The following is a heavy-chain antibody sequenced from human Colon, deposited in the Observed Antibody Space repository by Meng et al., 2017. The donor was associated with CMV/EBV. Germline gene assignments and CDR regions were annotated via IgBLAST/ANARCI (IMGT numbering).Heavy chain of an antibody. V-gene: IGHV1-69*12. CDR1: GGTFSSYA. CDR2: IIPIFGTA. D-gene: IGHD1-26*01. CDR3: ARDIDSAEGY. J-gene: IGHJ4*02. Sequence: VLLVASGAEVKRPRSSWKVSCKGAGGTFSSYAISWERQAPGQGLEWMGGIIPIFGTANYAQKFQGRVTITADESTSTAYMELSSLRSEDTAVYYCARDIDSAEGYWGQGTLVTVSS.